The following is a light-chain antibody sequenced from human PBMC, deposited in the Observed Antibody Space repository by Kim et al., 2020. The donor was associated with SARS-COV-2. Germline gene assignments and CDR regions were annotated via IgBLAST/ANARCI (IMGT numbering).Light chain of an antibody. Sequence: QSVLTQPPSVSGAPGQRVTISCTGNSSNIGAGYDVQWYQQLPGTAPKLLMFGNVNRPSGVPDRFSGSKSGTSASLAITGLQAEDEADYYCQSFDTSLSGSRVFGGGTKVTVL. CDR2: GNV. V-gene: IGLV1-40*01. J-gene: IGLJ3*02. CDR3: QSFDTSLSGSRV. CDR1: SSNIGAGYD.